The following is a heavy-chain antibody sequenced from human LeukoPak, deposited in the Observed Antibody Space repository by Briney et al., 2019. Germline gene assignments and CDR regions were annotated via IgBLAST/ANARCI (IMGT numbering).Heavy chain of an antibody. V-gene: IGHV3-48*03. J-gene: IGHJ4*02. CDR1: GFIFSNSE. CDR2: IRSSGSTI. CDR3: ARVAAMAQFDY. Sequence: GGSLRLSCAASGFIFSNSEMNWVRQAPGKGLEWVSYIRSSGSTIYYADSVKGRFTISRDNAKNSLYLQMNSLRAEDTAVYYCARVAAMAQFDYWGQGTLVTVSS. D-gene: IGHD5-18*01.